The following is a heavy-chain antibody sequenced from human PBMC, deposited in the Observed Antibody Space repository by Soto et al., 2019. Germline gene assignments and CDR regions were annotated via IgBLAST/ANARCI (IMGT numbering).Heavy chain of an antibody. V-gene: IGHV2-5*02. CDR3: AHRLMIGDVEANWDLFDY. CDR2: IYWDDDK. J-gene: IGHJ4*02. D-gene: IGHD2-21*02. CDR1: GFSLSTSGVG. Sequence: SGPTLVNPTQTLTLTCTFSGFSLSTSGVGVGWIRQPPGKALEWLALIYWDDDKRYSPSLKSRLTITKDTSKNQVVLTMTNMDPVDTATYYCAHRLMIGDVEANWDLFDYWGQGTLVTVSS.